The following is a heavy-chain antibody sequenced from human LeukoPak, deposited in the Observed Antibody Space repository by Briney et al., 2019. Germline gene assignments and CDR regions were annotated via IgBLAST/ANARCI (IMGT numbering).Heavy chain of an antibody. CDR1: GFTFSSYA. J-gene: IGHJ4*02. Sequence: GGSLRLSCAASGFTFSSYAMTWVRQAPGKGLEWVSGINGSGGSTYYADSVKGRFTISRDNSKNTLYLRMNSLRAEDTAIYYCAKDQLIRRPYYFDYWGQGTLVTVSS. V-gene: IGHV3-23*01. CDR2: INGSGGST. D-gene: IGHD2-2*01. CDR3: AKDQLIRRPYYFDY.